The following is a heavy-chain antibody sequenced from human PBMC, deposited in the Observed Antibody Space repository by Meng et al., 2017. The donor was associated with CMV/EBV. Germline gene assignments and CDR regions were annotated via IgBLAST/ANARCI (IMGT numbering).Heavy chain of an antibody. CDR1: GGTFSSYA. Sequence: SVKVSCKASGGTFSSYAISWVRQAPGQGLEWMGGIIPIFGTANYAQKFQGRVTITTDESTSTAYMELSSLRSEGTAVYYCARSLIVATTAFDYWGQGTLVTVSS. J-gene: IGHJ4*02. CDR3: ARSLIVATTAFDY. V-gene: IGHV1-69*05. CDR2: IIPIFGTA. D-gene: IGHD5-12*01.